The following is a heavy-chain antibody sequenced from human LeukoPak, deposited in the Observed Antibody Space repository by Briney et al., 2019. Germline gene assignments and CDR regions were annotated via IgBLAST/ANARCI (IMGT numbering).Heavy chain of an antibody. CDR1: GFTFGDYA. D-gene: IGHD3-16*01. J-gene: IGHJ4*02. V-gene: IGHV3-49*04. CDR3: TRDDDPSFDY. Sequence: GWSLRLSCTSSGFTFGDYAINWVRQAPGMGLEWVGFIRSNAYGGTTEYAASVKGRFTISRDDSKSISYLHMNSLRTEDTAVYYCTRDDDPSFDYWGQGILVTVSS. CDR2: IRSNAYGGTT.